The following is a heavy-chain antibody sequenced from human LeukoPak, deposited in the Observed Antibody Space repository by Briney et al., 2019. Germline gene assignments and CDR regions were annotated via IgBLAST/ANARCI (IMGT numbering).Heavy chain of an antibody. CDR1: GFIFSAYT. D-gene: IGHD6-13*01. Sequence: PGGSLRLSCAASGFIFSAYTMNWVRQAPGKGLEWVSSISSSSSYIYYADSVKGRFTVSRDNAKNSLYLQLNSLRAEDTAIYYCVRDPAPIAAAEYYGMDVWGQGTTVTVSS. V-gene: IGHV3-21*01. CDR3: VRDPAPIAAAEYYGMDV. J-gene: IGHJ6*02. CDR2: ISSSSSYI.